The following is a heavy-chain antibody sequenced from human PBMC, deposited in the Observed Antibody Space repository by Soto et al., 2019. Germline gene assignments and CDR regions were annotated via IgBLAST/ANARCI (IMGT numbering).Heavy chain of an antibody. CDR1: GFTFSDYY. CDR3: ARAYGPFT. J-gene: IGHJ5*02. CDR2: ISSSSTFT. D-gene: IGHD3-10*01. V-gene: IGHV3-11*06. Sequence: PGGSLRLSCEASGFTFSDYYMSWIRQAPGKGLEWISYISSSSTFTNYADSVKGRFTISRDNTKNTLSLQMNSLRAEDTAVYYCARAYGPFTWGQGTMVTVYS.